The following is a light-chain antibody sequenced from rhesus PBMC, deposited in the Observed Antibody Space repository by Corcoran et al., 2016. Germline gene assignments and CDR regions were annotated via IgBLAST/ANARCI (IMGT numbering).Light chain of an antibody. CDR3: SSFVSNSIYI. Sequence: QAAPTQYPSVSGSPGQSVTISCTGTSREIGAYNRVSWYQQYPGKAPKLMIYDVSNRPSGVSDRCSGSKSGNTASLPISGLQAEDEADYYCSSFVSNSIYIFGSGTLLTVL. CDR2: DVS. CDR1: SREIGAYNR. V-gene: IGLV2-13*03. J-gene: IGLJ1*01.